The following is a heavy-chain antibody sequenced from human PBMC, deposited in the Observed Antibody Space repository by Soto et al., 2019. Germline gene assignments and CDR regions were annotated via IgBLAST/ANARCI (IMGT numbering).Heavy chain of an antibody. Sequence: PSETLSLTCAVSGGSISSGCYSWSWIRQPPGKGLEWIGYIYHSGSTYYNPSLKSRVTISVDRSKNQFSLKLSSVTAADTAVYYCARGRGYGSGSYYNDYQLRFDPWGHGTLVTVSS. CDR3: ARGRGYGSGSYYNDYQLRFDP. J-gene: IGHJ5*02. CDR1: GGSISSGCYS. CDR2: IYHSGST. D-gene: IGHD3-10*01. V-gene: IGHV4-30-2*01.